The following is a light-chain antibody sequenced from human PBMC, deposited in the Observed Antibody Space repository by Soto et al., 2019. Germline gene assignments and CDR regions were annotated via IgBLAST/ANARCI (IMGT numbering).Light chain of an antibody. CDR2: GAT. V-gene: IGKV3-15*01. CDR1: QGIGDT. CDR3: QQRAGWPPT. Sequence: ELVMRQSPATLSVSPGARATLSGRASQGIGDTLAWYQHKPGQTPRLLIHGATTRATGIPARFSGSGSGTEFTLTISSLEPEEFAVYFCQQRAGWPPTFGGGTKVDIK. J-gene: IGKJ4*01.